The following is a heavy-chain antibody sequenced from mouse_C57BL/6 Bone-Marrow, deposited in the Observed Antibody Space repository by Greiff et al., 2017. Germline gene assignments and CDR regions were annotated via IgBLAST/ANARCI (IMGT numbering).Heavy chain of an antibody. CDR1: GYAFSSYW. V-gene: IGHV1-80*01. Sequence: QVQLKESGAELVKPGASVKISCKASGYAFSSYWMNWVKQRPGKGLEWIGQIYPGDGDTNYNGKFKGKATLTADKSSSTAYMQLSSLTSEDSAVYFCARDSWFAYWGQGTLVTVSA. CDR2: IYPGDGDT. CDR3: ARDSWFAY. J-gene: IGHJ3*01.